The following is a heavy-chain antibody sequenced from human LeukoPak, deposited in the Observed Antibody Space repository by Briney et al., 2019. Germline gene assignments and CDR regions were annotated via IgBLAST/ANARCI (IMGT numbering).Heavy chain of an antibody. Sequence: SVKVSCKASGGTFSSYAISWVRQAPGQGLEWMGGIIPIFGTANYAQKFQGRVTITADESTSTAYMELSSLRSEDTAVYYCATALGDTARNYYYYYYMDVWGKGTTVTISS. J-gene: IGHJ6*03. CDR2: IIPIFGTA. D-gene: IGHD5-18*01. CDR3: ATALGDTARNYYYYYYMDV. V-gene: IGHV1-69*13. CDR1: GGTFSSYA.